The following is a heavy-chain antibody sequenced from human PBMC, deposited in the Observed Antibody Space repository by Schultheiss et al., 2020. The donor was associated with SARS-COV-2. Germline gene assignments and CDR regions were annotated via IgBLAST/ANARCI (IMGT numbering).Heavy chain of an antibody. CDR3: ARDPSPRGIYYYYYMDV. CDR2: ISSSGSTI. CDR1: GFTFSSYE. J-gene: IGHJ6*03. Sequence: GESLKISCAASGFTFSSYEMNWVRQAPGKGLEWVSYISSSGSTIYYADSVKGRFTISRDNAKNSLYLQMNSLRAEDTAVYYCARDPSPRGIYYYYYMDVWGKGTTVTVSS. V-gene: IGHV3-48*03. D-gene: IGHD2-2*01.